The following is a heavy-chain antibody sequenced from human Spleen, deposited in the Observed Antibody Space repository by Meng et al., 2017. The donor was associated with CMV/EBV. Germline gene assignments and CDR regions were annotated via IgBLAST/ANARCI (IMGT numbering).Heavy chain of an antibody. J-gene: IGHJ5*02. CDR2: IDDSGNS. V-gene: IGHV4-4*02. CDR1: ASITTTKW. Sequence: ASITTTKWWTWVRQPPGKGLQWVGEIDDSGNSNSNPSLQSRLTLSLDTSKNHLSLRLTSVTAEDTAIYYCARVREHTSLGNYWFDPWGQGTLVTVSS. D-gene: IGHD5-18*01. CDR3: ARVREHTSLGNYWFDP.